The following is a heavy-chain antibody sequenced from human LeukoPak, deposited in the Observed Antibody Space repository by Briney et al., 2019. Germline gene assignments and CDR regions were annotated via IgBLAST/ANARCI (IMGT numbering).Heavy chain of an antibody. CDR1: GYTFTSYG. D-gene: IGHD2-15*01. CDR3: ARDQSDCSGGSCYAYYYYGMDV. Sequence: GASGKVFCKASGYTFTSYGISWVRQAPGQGLEWMGWISAYNGNTNYAQKLQGRVTMTTDTSTSTAYMELRSLRSDDTAVYYCARDQSDCSGGSCYAYYYYGMDVWGQGTTVTVSS. J-gene: IGHJ6*02. CDR2: ISAYNGNT. V-gene: IGHV1-18*01.